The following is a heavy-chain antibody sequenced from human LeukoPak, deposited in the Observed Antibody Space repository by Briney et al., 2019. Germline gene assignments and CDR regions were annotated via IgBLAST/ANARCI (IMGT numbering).Heavy chain of an antibody. CDR3: ASYYYGSGSYYYYGMDV. J-gene: IGHJ6*02. Sequence: GASVKVSCKASGYTSTSYAMHWVRQAPGQRLEWMGWINAGNGNTKYSQKFQGRVTITRDTSASTAYMELSSLRSEDTAVYYCASYYYGSGSYYYYGMDVWGQGTTVTVSS. V-gene: IGHV1-3*01. D-gene: IGHD3-10*01. CDR1: GYTSTSYA. CDR2: INAGNGNT.